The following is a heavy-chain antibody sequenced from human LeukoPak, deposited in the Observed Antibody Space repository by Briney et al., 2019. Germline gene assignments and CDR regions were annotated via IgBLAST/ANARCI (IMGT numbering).Heavy chain of an antibody. J-gene: IGHJ5*02. CDR3: ARDGAITMVRGVITSSTNWFDP. D-gene: IGHD3-10*01. CDR2: IWYDGSNK. CDR1: GFTFSSYG. Sequence: PGGSLRLSCAASGFTFSSYGMHWVRQAPGKGLEWVAVIWYDGSNKYYADSVKGRFTISRDNSKNTLYLQMNSLRAEDTAVYYCARDGAITMVRGVITSSTNWFDPWGQGTLVTVSS. V-gene: IGHV3-33*01.